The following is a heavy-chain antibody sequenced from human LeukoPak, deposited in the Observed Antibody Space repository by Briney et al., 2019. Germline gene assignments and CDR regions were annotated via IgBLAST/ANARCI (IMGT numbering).Heavy chain of an antibody. J-gene: IGHJ4*02. CDR2: IHTSGNT. Sequence: KSSQTLSLTCTVSGGSISSGSYCWSWIRQPAGKGLEWIGHIHTSGNTNYNPSLKSRVTISVDTSKNQFSLKLSSVTAADTAAYYCARDDWGYGSGDYWGQGTLVTVSS. D-gene: IGHD3-10*01. CDR3: ARDDWGYGSGDY. CDR1: GGSISSGSYC. V-gene: IGHV4-61*09.